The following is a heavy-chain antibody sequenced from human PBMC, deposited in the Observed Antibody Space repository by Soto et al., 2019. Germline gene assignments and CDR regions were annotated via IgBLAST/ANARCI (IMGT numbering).Heavy chain of an antibody. CDR3: TTDSTHPYYGMDV. CDR2: IKSKTAGATT. V-gene: IGHV3-15*07. CDR1: GFAFNNAW. Sequence: PGGSLRLSCAASGFAFNNAWMNWVRQAPGKGLEWVARIKSKTAGATTDYAAPVKGRFSVSRDDSQNTMYLEMNSLKTEDTAVYHCTTDSTHPYYGMDVWGQGTTVTVSS. D-gene: IGHD3-16*01. J-gene: IGHJ6*02.